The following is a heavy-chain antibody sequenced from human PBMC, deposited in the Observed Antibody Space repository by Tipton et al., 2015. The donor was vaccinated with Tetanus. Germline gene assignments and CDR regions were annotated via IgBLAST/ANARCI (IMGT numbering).Heavy chain of an antibody. CDR3: ARATGGYRGYDYVDF. J-gene: IGHJ4*02. Sequence: SLRLSCVASGFTFSDHYMSWIRQAPGKGLEWVSYISSSGKTVHYADAVKGRFTISRDSAKNLVFLQMNSLRAEDTAVYYCARATGGYRGYDYVDFWGQGTLVAVSS. D-gene: IGHD5-12*01. CDR1: GFTFSDHY. CDR2: ISSSGKTV. V-gene: IGHV3-11*01.